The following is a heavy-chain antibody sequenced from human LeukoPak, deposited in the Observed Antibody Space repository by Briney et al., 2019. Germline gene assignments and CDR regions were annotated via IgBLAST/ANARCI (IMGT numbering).Heavy chain of an antibody. D-gene: IGHD5-24*01. CDR3: ARTVEMATITVGY. J-gene: IGHJ4*02. V-gene: IGHV3-21*01. Sequence: GGSLRLSCAASGFTFSGYTMNWVRQAPGKGLEWVSSISSSSIYIYYADSVKGRFTISRDNAKNSLYLQMNSLRAEDTAVYYCARTVEMATITVGYWGQGTLVTVSS. CDR2: ISSSSIYI. CDR1: GFTFSGYT.